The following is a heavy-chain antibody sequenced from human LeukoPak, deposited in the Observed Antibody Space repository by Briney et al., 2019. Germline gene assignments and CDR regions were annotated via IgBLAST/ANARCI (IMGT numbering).Heavy chain of an antibody. CDR2: ISSSGSTI. CDR3: AGGGSRGRIHYYYYYMDV. J-gene: IGHJ6*03. D-gene: IGHD3-16*01. V-gene: IGHV3-48*03. Sequence: GGSLRLSCAASGFTLSSYEMNWVRQAPGKGLEWVSYISSSGSTIYYADSVKGRFTISRDNAKNSLYLQMNSLRAEDTAVYYCAGGGSRGRIHYYYYYMDVWGKGTTVTVSS. CDR1: GFTLSSYE.